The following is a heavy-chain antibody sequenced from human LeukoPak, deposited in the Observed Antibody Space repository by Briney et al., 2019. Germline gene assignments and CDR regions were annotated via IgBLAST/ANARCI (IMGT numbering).Heavy chain of an antibody. CDR3: ANEGVSSSWYLNWFDP. V-gene: IGHV1-2*02. CDR2: INPNSGGT. J-gene: IGHJ5*02. Sequence: GASVKVSCKASGYTFTGYYMHWVRQAPGQGLEWMGWINPNSGGTNYAQKFQGRVTMTRDTSISTAYMELSRLRSDDTAVYYCANEGVSSSWYLNWFDPWGQRTLDTVSS. D-gene: IGHD6-13*01. CDR1: GYTFTGYY.